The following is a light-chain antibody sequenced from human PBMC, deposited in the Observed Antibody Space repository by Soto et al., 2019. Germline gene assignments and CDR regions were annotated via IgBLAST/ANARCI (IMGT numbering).Light chain of an antibody. CDR1: QSISVW. CDR3: QQYYSYPRT. V-gene: IGKV1-5*03. J-gene: IGKJ1*01. Sequence: DIQMTQSPSTLSASVGDRVTITCRASQSISVWLAWYQQKAGKAPNLLIYKASRLESGVPSRFSGSGSGTDFTLTISCLQSEDFATYYCQQYYSYPRTFGQGTKVDI. CDR2: KAS.